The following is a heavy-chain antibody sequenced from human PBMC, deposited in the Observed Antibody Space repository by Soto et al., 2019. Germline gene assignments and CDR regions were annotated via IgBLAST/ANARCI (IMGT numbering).Heavy chain of an antibody. J-gene: IGHJ4*02. V-gene: IGHV3-66*01. D-gene: IGHD6-13*01. Sequence: GGSLRLSCAASGFSVSSNYMNWVRQAPGKGLQWVSVIYSAGSTYYADSVKGRFAISRDNSKNTVYLQMNSLRAEDTAVYYCARFFTSSWFGEYADYWGQGTLVTVSS. CDR3: ARFFTSSWFGEYADY. CDR1: GFSVSSNY. CDR2: IYSAGST.